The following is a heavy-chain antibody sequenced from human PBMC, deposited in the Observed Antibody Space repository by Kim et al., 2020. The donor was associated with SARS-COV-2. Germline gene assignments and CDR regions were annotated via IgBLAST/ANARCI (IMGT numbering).Heavy chain of an antibody. CDR3: AKGSLFDW. J-gene: IGHJ4*02. V-gene: IGHV3-23*01. D-gene: IGHD1-26*01. CDR1: WFSFSTFE. CDR2: ISPNGGQT. Sequence: GGSLILPRAASWFSFSTFEMSWGRQAPGKGLEWVSTISPNGGQTHYADSVKGRFTISRDNSQNTLYLQMNSLRVEDTAAYFCAKGSLFDWWGQGTLVTVSS.